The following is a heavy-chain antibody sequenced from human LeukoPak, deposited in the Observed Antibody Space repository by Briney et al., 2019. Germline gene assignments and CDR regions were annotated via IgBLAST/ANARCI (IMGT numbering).Heavy chain of an antibody. CDR1: GGSLTGYY. Sequence: SETLSLTCGVYGGSLTGYYWSWIRQPPGKGLEWIGEISHSGSTNYSPSLKSRVTISVDTSKNLFSLKLTSVTAADTGLFYCARHRKPPNWNERAVDYWGQGTLVTVSS. CDR2: ISHSGST. J-gene: IGHJ4*02. D-gene: IGHD1-20*01. V-gene: IGHV4-34*01. CDR3: ARHRKPPNWNERAVDY.